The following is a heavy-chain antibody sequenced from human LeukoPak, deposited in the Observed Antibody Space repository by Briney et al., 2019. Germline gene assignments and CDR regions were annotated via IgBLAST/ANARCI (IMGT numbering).Heavy chain of an antibody. Sequence: GGSLRLSCASSGFTFSSYEMNWVRQAPGKGLEWVSYISNSGNTIYYADSVKGRFTISRDNAKNSLYLQMNSLRAEDTAVYYCARRSRGTGSWYYFDYWGQGTLVTVSS. D-gene: IGHD3-10*01. CDR1: GFTFSSYE. V-gene: IGHV3-48*03. CDR3: ARRSRGTGSWYYFDY. CDR2: ISNSGNTI. J-gene: IGHJ4*02.